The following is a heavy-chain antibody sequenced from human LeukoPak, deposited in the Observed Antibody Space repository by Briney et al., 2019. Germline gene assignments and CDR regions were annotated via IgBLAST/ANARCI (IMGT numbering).Heavy chain of an antibody. CDR1: GGSISSGSYY. V-gene: IGHV4-61*02. Sequence: PSQSLSLTCTVSGGSISSGSYYWSWIRQPAGKGLEWIGLIYTSGSTNYNPSLKSRVTISVDTSKNQFSLKLSSVTAADTAVYYCARDFSSLYSSSSSNMDVWGKGTTVTVSS. CDR2: IYTSGST. CDR3: ARDFSSLYSSSSSNMDV. D-gene: IGHD6-13*01. J-gene: IGHJ6*03.